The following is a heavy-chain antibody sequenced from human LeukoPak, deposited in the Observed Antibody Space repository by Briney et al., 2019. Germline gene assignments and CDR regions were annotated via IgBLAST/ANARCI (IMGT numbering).Heavy chain of an antibody. V-gene: IGHV3-48*03. CDR3: ARDRITVTGSTWFDP. D-gene: IGHD6-19*01. J-gene: IGHJ5*02. Sequence: GGSLRLSCAASGLTFSNYEMNWVRQAPGKGLEWLSYITSSGTTIYYADSVKGRFTISRDNAKNSLYLQMNSLTAEDTAVYYCARDRITVTGSTWFDPWGQGTLVTVSS. CDR1: GLTFSNYE. CDR2: ITSSGTTI.